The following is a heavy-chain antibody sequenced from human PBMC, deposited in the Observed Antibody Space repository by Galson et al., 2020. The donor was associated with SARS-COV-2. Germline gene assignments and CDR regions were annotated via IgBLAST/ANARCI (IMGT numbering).Heavy chain of an antibody. CDR2: IYYTGST. CDR3: ARRIFYDFWSGPIIEY. CDR1: GGSVSSGSYQ. V-gene: IGHV4-61*01. D-gene: IGHD3-3*01. J-gene: IGHJ4*02. Sequence: SETLSLTCTVSGGSVSSGSYQWSWIRQTPGKGLEWIGYIYYTGSTNYNPSLKSRVTVSLDRSKNQFSLSLTSATAADTAVYYCARRIFYDFWSGPIIEYWGQGTLVTVSS.